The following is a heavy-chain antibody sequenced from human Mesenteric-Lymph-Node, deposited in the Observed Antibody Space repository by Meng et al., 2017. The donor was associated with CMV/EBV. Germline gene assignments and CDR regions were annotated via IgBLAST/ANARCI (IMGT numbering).Heavy chain of an antibody. D-gene: IGHD6-6*01. CDR3: ARAQQLAY. V-gene: IGHV1-2*02. CDR2: INPNSGGT. Sequence: ASVKVSCKASGYTFNNFGIGWVRQAPGQGLEWMGWINPNSGGTNYAQKFQGRVTMTRDTSISTAYMELSRLRSDDTAVYYCARAQQLAYWGQGTLVTVSS. CDR1: GYTFNNFG. J-gene: IGHJ4*02.